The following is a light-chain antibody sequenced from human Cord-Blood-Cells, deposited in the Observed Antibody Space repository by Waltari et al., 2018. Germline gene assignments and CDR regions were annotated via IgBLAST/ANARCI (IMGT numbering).Light chain of an antibody. CDR1: QSVLYSSNNKNY. Sequence: DIVMPPSPDSLAVYLGERASINWKSSQSVLYSSNNKNYLAWYQQKPGQPPKLLIYWASTREAGVPDRFSGSGSGTDFTLTISSLQAEDVAVYYCQQYYSTPWTFGQGTKVEIK. CDR3: QQYYSTPWT. V-gene: IGKV4-1*01. CDR2: WAS. J-gene: IGKJ1*01.